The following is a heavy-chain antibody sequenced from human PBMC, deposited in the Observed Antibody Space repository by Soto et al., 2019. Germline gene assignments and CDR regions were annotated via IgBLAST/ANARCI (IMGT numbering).Heavy chain of an antibody. J-gene: IGHJ4*02. CDR3: ARGDTAMVIDY. D-gene: IGHD5-18*01. CDR2: IYYSGST. V-gene: IGHV4-59*01. CDR1: GGSISSYY. Sequence: QVQLQESGPGLVKPSETLSLTCTVSGGSISSYYWSWIRQPPGKGLEWIGYIYYSGSTNYNPSLKSRVTISVDTSKNQFSLKLSSVTAADTAVYYCARGDTAMVIDYWGQGTLVTVSS.